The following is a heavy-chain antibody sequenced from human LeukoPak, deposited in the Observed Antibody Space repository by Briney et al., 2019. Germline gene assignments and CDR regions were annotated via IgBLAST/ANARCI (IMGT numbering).Heavy chain of an antibody. D-gene: IGHD2-15*01. V-gene: IGHV5-51*01. CDR1: GYTFTSYW. J-gene: IGHJ4*02. CDR3: ARPGRYCSGGNCYSGGYFDY. CDR2: IYPGDSDT. Sequence: GESLKISCKGSGYTFTSYWFGWVRQMPGKGLEWMGIIYPGDSDTRYSPSFQGQVTISADKSIATANLQWSSLKASDTAKYYCARPGRYCSGGNCYSGGYFDYWGQGTLVTVSS.